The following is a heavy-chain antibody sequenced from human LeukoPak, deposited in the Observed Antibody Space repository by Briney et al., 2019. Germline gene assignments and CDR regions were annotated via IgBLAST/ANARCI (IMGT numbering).Heavy chain of an antibody. D-gene: IGHD5/OR15-5a*01. CDR1: GFTVISNY. Sequence: GSLRLSCAASGFTVISNYMTWVRQAPGQGLEWVSVIYFGGTTYYADSVKGRFTISRDNPKNTVYLQMNSLRVEDTAVYYCARGDGVYVYWGQGTLVTVSS. V-gene: IGHV3-53*01. CDR3: ARGDGVYVY. CDR2: IYFGGTT. J-gene: IGHJ4*02.